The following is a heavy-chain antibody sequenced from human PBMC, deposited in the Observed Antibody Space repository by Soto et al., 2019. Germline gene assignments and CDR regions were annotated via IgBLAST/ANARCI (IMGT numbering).Heavy chain of an antibody. Sequence: GESLKISCMASGYSFTFYWIAWVRQMPGKGLEWMGIIYPRDSDTRYSPSFQGQVSISADKSISTAYLQWSSLKASDTAMYYCARQDGSGTYYFDSWGQGTLVTVSS. CDR3: ARQDGSGTYYFDS. J-gene: IGHJ4*02. D-gene: IGHD3-10*01. V-gene: IGHV5-51*01. CDR1: GYSFTFYW. CDR2: IYPRDSDT.